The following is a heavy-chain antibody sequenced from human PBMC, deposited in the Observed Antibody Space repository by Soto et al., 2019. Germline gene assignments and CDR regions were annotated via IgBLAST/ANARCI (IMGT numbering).Heavy chain of an antibody. CDR1: GGSINGYY. CDR2: ISYSGST. CDR3: ARDWGGGTFDY. Sequence: QVQLQESGPGLVKPSETLSLTCTVSGGSINGYYWSWVRQPPGKGLEWIGYISYSGSTNYNPSLKRRVTISVDTSKNQSPLKLSSVTAADTAVDYCARDWGGGTFDYWGQGTLVTFSS. V-gene: IGHV4-59*01. D-gene: IGHD3-16*01. J-gene: IGHJ4*02.